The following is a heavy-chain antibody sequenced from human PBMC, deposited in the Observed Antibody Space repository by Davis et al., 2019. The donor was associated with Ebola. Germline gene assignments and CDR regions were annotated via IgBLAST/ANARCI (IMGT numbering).Heavy chain of an antibody. Sequence: GESLKISCAASGFTFSDYYMSWIRQAPGKGLEWVSYISSSSSYTNYADSVKGRFTISRDNAKNSLYLQMNSLRAEDTAVYYCAKDPYSYGAYNWFDPWGQGTLVTVSS. CDR3: AKDPYSYGAYNWFDP. V-gene: IGHV3-11*06. D-gene: IGHD5-18*01. CDR2: ISSSSSYT. CDR1: GFTFSDYY. J-gene: IGHJ5*02.